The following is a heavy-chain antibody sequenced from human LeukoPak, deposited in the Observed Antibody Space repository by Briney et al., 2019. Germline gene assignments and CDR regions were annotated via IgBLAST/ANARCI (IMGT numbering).Heavy chain of an antibody. CDR1: KFPLRTYA. CDR2: ISDSGDSA. CDR3: AKGLAVPAAVKVKNYFDY. D-gene: IGHD2-2*01. V-gene: IGHV3-23*01. Sequence: HAGGPLTHPRAPSKFPLRTYAMNWLRQPPAKALAWVSGISDSGDSAYCAASVKGRFTISRDNSKNTLFLEMNSLRAEDTAVYYCAKGLAVPAAVKVKNYFDYWGQGTLVTVSS. J-gene: IGHJ4*02.